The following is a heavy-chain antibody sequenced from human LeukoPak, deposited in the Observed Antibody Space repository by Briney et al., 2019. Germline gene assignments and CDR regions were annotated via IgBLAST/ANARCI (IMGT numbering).Heavy chain of an antibody. CDR1: GFTFSSYA. V-gene: IGHV3-23*01. CDR2: ISGSGDST. J-gene: IGHJ4*01. Sequence: GGSLRLSCAASGFTFSSYAMNWVRQAPGKGLEWVSIISGSGDSTYYTDSVKGRFTISRDNSKNTLYLQMNSLRDDDTAVYYCAKGAAPNIALAGLLLDYWGQGNLVTVSS. D-gene: IGHD6-19*01. CDR3: AKGAAPNIALAGLLLDY.